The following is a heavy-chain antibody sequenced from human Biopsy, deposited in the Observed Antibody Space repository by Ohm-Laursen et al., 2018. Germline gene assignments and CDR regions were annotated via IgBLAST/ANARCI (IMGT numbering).Heavy chain of an antibody. D-gene: IGHD6-19*01. CDR1: GFGFYA. V-gene: IGHV3-30*18. J-gene: IGHJ3*02. CDR2: TSFDGSNK. Sequence: SLRLSCAASGFGFYAMHWVRQPPGKGLAWLAVTSFDGSNKFYAESVRGRFTISRDRSRDTLYLQMNRLTNEDTALYYCAKDGGQWLGGAFDIWGHGTMVIVAS. CDR3: AKDGGQWLGGAFDI.